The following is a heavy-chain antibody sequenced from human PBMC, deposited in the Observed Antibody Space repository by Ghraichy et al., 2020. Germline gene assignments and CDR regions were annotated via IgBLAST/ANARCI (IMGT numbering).Heavy chain of an antibody. CDR3: AGRSPSPAFDI. J-gene: IGHJ3*02. D-gene: IGHD2-15*01. V-gene: IGHV4-39*01. CDR2: IYYSGST. CDR1: GGSISSSSYY. Sequence: GSLRLSCTVSGGSISSSSYYWGWIRQPPGKGLEWIGSIYYSGSTYYNPSLKSRVTISVDTSKNQFSLKLSSVTAADTAVYYCAGRSPSPAFDIWGQGTMVTVSS.